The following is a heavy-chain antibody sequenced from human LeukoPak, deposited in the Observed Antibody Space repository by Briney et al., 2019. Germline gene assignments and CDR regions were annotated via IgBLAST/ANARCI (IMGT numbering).Heavy chain of an antibody. CDR3: AKDQGGYSSSWYNY. Sequence: PGGSLRLSCAASGFTLSSYAMSWVRQAPGKGLEWVSAISGSGGSTYYADSVKGRFTISRDNSKNTLYLQMNSLRAEDTAVYYCAKDQGGYSSSWYNYWGQGTLVTASS. D-gene: IGHD6-13*01. V-gene: IGHV3-23*01. J-gene: IGHJ4*02. CDR2: ISGSGGST. CDR1: GFTLSSYA.